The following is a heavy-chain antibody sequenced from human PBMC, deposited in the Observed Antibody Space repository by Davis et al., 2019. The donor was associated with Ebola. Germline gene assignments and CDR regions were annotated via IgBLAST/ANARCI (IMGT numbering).Heavy chain of an antibody. CDR1: GFTFSSYA. J-gene: IGHJ4*02. D-gene: IGHD3-22*01. Sequence: GESLKISCAASGFTFSSYAMSWVRQAPGKGLEWVSAISGSGGSTYYADSVKGRFTISRDNSKNTLYLQMNSLRAEDTAVYYCAKAGVVVNSGLDYWGQGTLVTVSS. CDR2: ISGSGGST. V-gene: IGHV3-23*01. CDR3: AKAGVVVNSGLDY.